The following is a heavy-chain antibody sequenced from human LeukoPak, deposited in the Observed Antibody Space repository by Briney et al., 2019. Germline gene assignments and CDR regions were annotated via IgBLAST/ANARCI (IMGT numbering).Heavy chain of an antibody. J-gene: IGHJ4*02. CDR2: IYTSGST. CDR1: GGSISSYY. D-gene: IGHD3-16*01. V-gene: IGHV4-4*09. Sequence: SDTLSLTCTVSGGSISSYYWSWLRQPPGKGREWIGYIYTSGSTNYNPSLKSRVTISVDTSKNQFSLKLSSVTAADTAVYYCARGGSSNFDYWGQGTLVTVSS. CDR3: ARGGSSNFDY.